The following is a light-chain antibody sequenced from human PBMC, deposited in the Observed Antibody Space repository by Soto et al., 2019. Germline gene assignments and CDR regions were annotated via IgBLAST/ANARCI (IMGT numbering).Light chain of an antibody. CDR3: TSYTSSSPYV. CDR2: EVS. J-gene: IGLJ1*01. V-gene: IGLV2-14*01. Sequence: LAQPASVSGSPGQSITISCTGTSSDVGGYNYVSWYQQHPGKAPKLMIYEVSNRPSGVSNRFSGSKSGNTASLTISGLQAEDEADYYCTSYTSSSPYVFGTGTKVTVL. CDR1: SSDVGGYNY.